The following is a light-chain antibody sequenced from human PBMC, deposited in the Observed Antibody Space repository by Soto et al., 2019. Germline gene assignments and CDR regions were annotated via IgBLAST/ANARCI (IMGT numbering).Light chain of an antibody. Sequence: DIQMTQSPSTLSASVGDRVTITCWASQSISSWLAWYQQKPGKAPKLLIYDASSLESGVPSRFSGSGSGTEFTLTISSLQPDDFATYYCQQYNSYVFGQGTKLEIK. V-gene: IGKV1-5*01. CDR3: QQYNSYV. CDR2: DAS. CDR1: QSISSW. J-gene: IGKJ2*01.